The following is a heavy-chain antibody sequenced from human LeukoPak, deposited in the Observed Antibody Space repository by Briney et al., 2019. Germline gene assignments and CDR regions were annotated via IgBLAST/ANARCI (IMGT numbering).Heavy chain of an antibody. CDR1: GFTFSSYA. CDR3: AKFSIYYDSSGDY. J-gene: IGHJ4*02. Sequence: PGGSLRLSCAASGFTFSSYAMHWVRQAPGKGLEWVAVISYDGSNKYYADSVKGRFTISRDNSKNTLYLQMNSLRTEDTAVYYCAKFSIYYDSSGDYWGQGTLVTVSS. V-gene: IGHV3-30-3*02. D-gene: IGHD3-22*01. CDR2: ISYDGSNK.